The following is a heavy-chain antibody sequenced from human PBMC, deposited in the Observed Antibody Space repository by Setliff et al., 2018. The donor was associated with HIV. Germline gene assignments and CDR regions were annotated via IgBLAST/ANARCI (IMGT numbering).Heavy chain of an antibody. Sequence: GGSLRLSCAASGFTVSSNYMSWVRQAPGKGLEWVSVIYSGGSTYYADSVKGRFTISRDNSKNTLYLQMNSLRAEDTAVYYCARDSSGWYVLPDYWGQGTLVTVSS. CDR3: ARDSSGWYVLPDY. V-gene: IGHV3-66*02. CDR1: GFTVSSNY. D-gene: IGHD6-19*01. J-gene: IGHJ4*02. CDR2: IYSGGST.